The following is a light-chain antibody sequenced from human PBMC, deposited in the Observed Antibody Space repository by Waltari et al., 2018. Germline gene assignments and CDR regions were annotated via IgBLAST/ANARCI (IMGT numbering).Light chain of an antibody. CDR3: QQSYSPPYS. J-gene: IGKJ2*03. CDR2: AAS. CDR1: QTINNH. V-gene: IGKV1-39*01. Sequence: DIQMNQSLSSLSACVGDRITLPCRASQTINNHLNWYQQKAGKAPKLLIYAASSLQSGVPSRFSGSASGTESTLTISSLQPEDFATYFCQQSYSPPYSFGQGTKLEIK.